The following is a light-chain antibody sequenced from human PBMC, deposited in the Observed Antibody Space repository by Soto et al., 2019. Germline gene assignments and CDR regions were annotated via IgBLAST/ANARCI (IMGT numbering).Light chain of an antibody. J-gene: IGKJ2*01. CDR2: KAS. V-gene: IGKV1-5*03. CDR3: QQLNSYPYT. CDR1: QSISSR. Sequence: DIQMTQSPSTLSASVGDRVTITCRASQSISSRLAWYQQKPGKAPKLLIYKASSLESGVPSRFSGSGSGTEFTLTISSLQPDDFATYYCQQLNSYPYTFGQGTKVDIK.